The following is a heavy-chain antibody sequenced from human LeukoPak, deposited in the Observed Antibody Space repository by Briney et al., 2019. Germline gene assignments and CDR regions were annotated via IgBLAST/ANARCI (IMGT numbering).Heavy chain of an antibody. V-gene: IGHV1-69*05. Sequence: GASVKVSCKASGGTFSSYAISWVRQAPGQGLEWMGGIIPIFGTANYAQEFQGRVTITTDESTSTAYMELSSLRSEDTAVYYCASGPYSSSWYNWFDPWGQGTLVTVSS. CDR2: IIPIFGTA. D-gene: IGHD6-13*01. CDR1: GGTFSSYA. J-gene: IGHJ5*02. CDR3: ASGPYSSSWYNWFDP.